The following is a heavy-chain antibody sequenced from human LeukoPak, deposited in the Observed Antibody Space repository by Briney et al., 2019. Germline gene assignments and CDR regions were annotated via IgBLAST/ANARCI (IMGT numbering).Heavy chain of an antibody. CDR3: ARDLGDFWSGYYYFDY. D-gene: IGHD3-3*01. V-gene: IGHV1-2*02. CDR1: GYSFTGYY. J-gene: IGHJ4*02. Sequence: ASVQVSCKASGYSFTGYYMHWVRQAPGQGLEWMGWINPNSGCTNYAQKFQGRVTMTRDTSISTAYMELSRLRSDDTAVYYCARDLGDFWSGYYYFDYWGQGTLVTVSS. CDR2: INPNSGCT.